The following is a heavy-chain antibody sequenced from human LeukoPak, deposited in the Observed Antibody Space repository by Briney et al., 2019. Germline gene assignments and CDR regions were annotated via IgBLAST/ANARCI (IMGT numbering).Heavy chain of an antibody. Sequence: GGSLRLSCAASGFTFSGSAMHWVRQASGKGLEWVGRIRSKANSYATAYAASVKGRFTISRDDSKNTAYLQMNSLKTEDTAVYYCTRHGSGIGYDYYYYYGMDVWGQGTTVTVSS. CDR1: GFTFSGSA. J-gene: IGHJ6*02. V-gene: IGHV3-73*01. D-gene: IGHD3-22*01. CDR3: TRHGSGIGYDYYYYYGMDV. CDR2: IRSKANSYAT.